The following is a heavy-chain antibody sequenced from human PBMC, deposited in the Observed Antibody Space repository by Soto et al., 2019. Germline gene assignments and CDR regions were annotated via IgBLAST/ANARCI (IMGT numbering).Heavy chain of an antibody. CDR2: INSDGSST. CDR3: ARDLDPIYYDSSGYDY. CDR1: GLSFSSYG. D-gene: IGHD3-22*01. Sequence: PGGSLRLSCADSGLSFSSYGMHWVRQAPGKGLVWVSRINSDGSSTTYADSVKGRFTISRDNAKNTLYLQMTSLRAEDTAVYYCARDLDPIYYDSSGYDYWGQGTLVTVSS. J-gene: IGHJ4*02. V-gene: IGHV3-74*01.